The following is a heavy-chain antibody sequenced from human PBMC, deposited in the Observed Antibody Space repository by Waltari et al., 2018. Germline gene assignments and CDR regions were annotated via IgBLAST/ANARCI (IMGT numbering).Heavy chain of an antibody. V-gene: IGHV1-69*02. CDR3: ARADYYDSSGLDH. Sequence: QVQLVQSGAEVKKPGSSVKVSCKTSGGSFTDYTFNWVRQAPGQGLEWMVRIVPLVDIADYTQEFQGRATFTADTSTRTAYMTLRNLRSEDTAVYYCARADYYDSSGLDHWGPGTLVTVSS. CDR1: GGSFTDYT. CDR2: IVPLVDIA. D-gene: IGHD3-22*01. J-gene: IGHJ4*02.